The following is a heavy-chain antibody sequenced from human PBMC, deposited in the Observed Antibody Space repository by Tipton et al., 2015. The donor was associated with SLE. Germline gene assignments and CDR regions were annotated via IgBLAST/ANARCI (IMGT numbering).Heavy chain of an antibody. Sequence: PLRLSCAASGFTFSSYWMYWVRQAPGKGLEWVAVISYDGSNKYYADSVKGRFTISRDNSKNTLYLQMNSLRAEDTAVYYCEGTITSSGWLSYLDYWGQGTLVTVSS. CDR3: EGTITSSGWLSYLDY. J-gene: IGHJ4*02. CDR2: ISYDGSNK. V-gene: IGHV3-30*03. D-gene: IGHD6-19*01. CDR1: GFTFSSYW.